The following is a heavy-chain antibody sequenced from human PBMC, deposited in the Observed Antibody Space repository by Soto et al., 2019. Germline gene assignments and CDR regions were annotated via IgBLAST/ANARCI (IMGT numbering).Heavy chain of an antibody. CDR3: ARFANYYDSSGYPV. D-gene: IGHD3-22*01. V-gene: IGHV4-61*01. CDR2: IYYSGST. Sequence: SETLSLTCTVSGGSVSSGSYYWSWIRQPPGKGLEWIGYIYYSGSTNYNPSLKSRVTISVDTSKNQFSLKLSSVTAADTAVYYCARFANYYDSSGYPVWGQRTLVTVSS. CDR1: GGSVSSGSYY. J-gene: IGHJ4*02.